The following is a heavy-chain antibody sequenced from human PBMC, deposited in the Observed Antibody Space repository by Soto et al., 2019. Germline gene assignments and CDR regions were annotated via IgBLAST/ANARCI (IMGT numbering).Heavy chain of an antibody. D-gene: IGHD4-17*01. CDR2: ISSSSSTI. CDR3: ARDLNYGLFDY. CDR1: GFTFSSYS. J-gene: IGHJ4*02. Sequence: EVQLVESGGGLVQPGGSLRLSCAASGFTFSSYSMNWVHQAPGKGLEWVSYISSSSSTIYYADSVKGRFTISRDNAKNSLYLQMNSLIAEDTAVYYGARDLNYGLFDYWGQGTLVTVSS. V-gene: IGHV3-48*01.